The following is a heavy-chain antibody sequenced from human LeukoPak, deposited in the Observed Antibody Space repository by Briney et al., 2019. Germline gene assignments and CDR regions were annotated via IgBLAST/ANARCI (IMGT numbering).Heavy chain of an antibody. CDR1: GFTFDDYA. D-gene: IGHD2-15*01. CDR3: AKDIRSSQDAFDI. V-gene: IGHV3-9*01. Sequence: GRSLRLSCAASGFTFDDYAMHWVRHAPGKGLGWVSGISWNSGSIGYADSVKGRFTISRDNAKNSLYLQMNSLRAEDTALYYCAKDIRSSQDAFDIWGQGTMVTVSS. J-gene: IGHJ3*02. CDR2: ISWNSGSI.